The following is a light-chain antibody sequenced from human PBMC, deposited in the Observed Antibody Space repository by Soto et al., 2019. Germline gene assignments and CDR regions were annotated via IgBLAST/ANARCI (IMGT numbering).Light chain of an antibody. CDR1: SSNIGAGYD. CDR2: GNS. J-gene: IGLJ3*02. CDR3: QSYDSSLSGVV. Sequence: QSVLTQPPSVSGAPGQRVTISCTGSSSNIGAGYDVQWYQQFPGTAPKLLIFGNSNRPSGVTGRFSASKSGTSASLAVTGLQADVEADYYRQSYDSSLSGVVFGGGTKVTVL. V-gene: IGLV1-40*01.